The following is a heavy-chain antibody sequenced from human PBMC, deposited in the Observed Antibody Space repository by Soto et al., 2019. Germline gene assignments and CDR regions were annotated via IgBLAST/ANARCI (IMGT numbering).Heavy chain of an antibody. J-gene: IGHJ1*01. CDR2: ISSTSGTI. D-gene: IGHD1-1*01. CDR3: ARDAGGGREYFQD. CDR1: GFTFTTYS. V-gene: IGHV3-48*02. Sequence: EVPLVESGGGLVHPGGSLRLSCATSGFTFTTYSLNWVRQAPGKGLEWVSYISSTSGTIYYADSVKGRFTISRDNAKKSLYLQMNSLRDEDTAVYYCARDAGGGREYFQDWGQGTLVTVSS.